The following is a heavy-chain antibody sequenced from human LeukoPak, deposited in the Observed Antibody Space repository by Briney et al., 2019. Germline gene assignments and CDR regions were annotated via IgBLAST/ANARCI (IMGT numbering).Heavy chain of an antibody. V-gene: IGHV1-2*02. CDR2: INPDSGGT. D-gene: IGHD3-22*01. CDR1: GYTFTGYY. J-gene: IGHJ5*02. Sequence: ASVKVSCKASGYTFTGYYMHWVRQAPGQGLEWTGWINPDSGGTNYAQKFQGRVTMTRDTSISTAYMELSRLRSDDTAVYYCARDGYDSSGYNWFDPWGQGTLVTVSS. CDR3: ARDGYDSSGYNWFDP.